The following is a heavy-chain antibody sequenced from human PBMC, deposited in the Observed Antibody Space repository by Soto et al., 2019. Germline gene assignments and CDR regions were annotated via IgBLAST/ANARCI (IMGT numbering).Heavy chain of an antibody. CDR1: GFSFTGYY. CDR3: AKDLTRQLAYWLDP. J-gene: IGHJ5*02. CDR2: INAHSGGT. V-gene: IGHV1-2*03. Sequence: LGPSVKVSCKASGFSFTGYYIHWLRQAPGQGLEWMGWINAHSGGTEYAQKLQGRVTLTRDTSIATAYLTLTGLTSDDTALYYCAKDLTRQLAYWLDPWGQGTQVTVSS. D-gene: IGHD6-6*01.